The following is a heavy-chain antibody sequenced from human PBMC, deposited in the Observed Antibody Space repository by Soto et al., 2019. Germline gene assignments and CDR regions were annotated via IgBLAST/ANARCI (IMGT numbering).Heavy chain of an antibody. Sequence: GGSLRLSCAASGFTFSSYSMNWVRRAPGKGLEWVSSISSSSSYIYYADSVKGRFTISRDNAKNSLSLQMNSLRAEATAVYYCARGTITGTTGYDYYYYYGMDVWGQGTTVTVSS. D-gene: IGHD1-7*01. J-gene: IGHJ6*02. CDR3: ARGTITGTTGYDYYYYYGMDV. V-gene: IGHV3-21*01. CDR1: GFTFSSYS. CDR2: ISSSSSYI.